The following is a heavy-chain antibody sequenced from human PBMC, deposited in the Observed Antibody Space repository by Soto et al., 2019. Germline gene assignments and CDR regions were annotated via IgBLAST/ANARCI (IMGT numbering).Heavy chain of an antibody. CDR2: IGGSGTGGRT. CDR3: AKSPGGLDGYNSDYYGMDV. CDR1: GLTFSTYA. V-gene: IGHV3-23*01. Sequence: EVHLLESGGDLVQPGGSLRLSCTASGLTFSTYAMSWVRQAPGTGLEWGSAIGGSGTGGRTYYADSVKGRFTISRDNSKDTVYLKMNRLRADDTAVYSCAKSPGGLDGYNSDYYGMDVWGQGTTVTVSS. D-gene: IGHD5-12*01. J-gene: IGHJ6*02.